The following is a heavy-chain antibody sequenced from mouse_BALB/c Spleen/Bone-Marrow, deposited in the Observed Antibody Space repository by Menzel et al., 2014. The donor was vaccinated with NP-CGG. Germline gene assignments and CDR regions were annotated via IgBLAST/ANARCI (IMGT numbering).Heavy chain of an antibody. CDR2: IDPANGDT. Sequence: EVQLQQSGAELVKPGASVKLSCTASGFNIKDTYMHWVKQRPEQGLEWIGRIDPANGDTKYDPKFQGKATITADTSSNTAYLQLSSLTSEDTAVYYCARYLIFYHYDEAMDYWGQGTSVTVSS. CDR3: ARYLIFYHYDEAMDY. CDR1: GFNIKDTY. V-gene: IGHV14-3*02. D-gene: IGHD2-4*01. J-gene: IGHJ4*01.